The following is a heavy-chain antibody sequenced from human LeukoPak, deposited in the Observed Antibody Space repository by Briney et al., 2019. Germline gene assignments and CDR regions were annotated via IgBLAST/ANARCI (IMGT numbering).Heavy chain of an antibody. J-gene: IGHJ4*02. Sequence: GRSLRLSCAASRFTFSSYGMHWVRQAPGKGLEWVAVISYDGSNKYYADSVKGRFTISRDNSKNTLYLQMNSLRAEDTAVYYCAKGPMVRGVIMWNYWGQGTLVTVSS. D-gene: IGHD3-10*01. CDR3: AKGPMVRGVIMWNY. CDR2: ISYDGSNK. V-gene: IGHV3-30*18. CDR1: RFTFSSYG.